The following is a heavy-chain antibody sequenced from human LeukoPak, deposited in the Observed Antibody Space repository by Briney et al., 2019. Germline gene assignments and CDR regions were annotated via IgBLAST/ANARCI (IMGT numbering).Heavy chain of an antibody. CDR2: INHSGST. D-gene: IGHD2-21*01. Sequence: GSLRLSCAASGFTFSDYYMSWIRQPPGKGLEWIGEINHSGSTNYNPSLKSRVTISVDTSKNQFSLKLSSVTAADTAVYYCARPIVVVPLRAFDIWGQGTMVTVSS. V-gene: IGHV4-34*01. CDR1: GFTFSDYY. J-gene: IGHJ3*02. CDR3: ARPIVVVPLRAFDI.